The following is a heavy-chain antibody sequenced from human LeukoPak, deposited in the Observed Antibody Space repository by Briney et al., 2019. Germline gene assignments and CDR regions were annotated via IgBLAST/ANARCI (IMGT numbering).Heavy chain of an antibody. V-gene: IGHV3-53*01. Sequence: GGSLRLSCAASGFTVSSNYMSWVRQAPGKGLEWISLIYSGGTTYYADSVKGRFTTSRDNSKNTLYLQMNSLRAEDTAVYYCARDARDLYTGYVYGMDVWGQGTTVTVSS. D-gene: IGHD5-12*01. CDR1: GFTVSSNY. J-gene: IGHJ6*02. CDR3: ARDARDLYTGYVYGMDV. CDR2: IYSGGTT.